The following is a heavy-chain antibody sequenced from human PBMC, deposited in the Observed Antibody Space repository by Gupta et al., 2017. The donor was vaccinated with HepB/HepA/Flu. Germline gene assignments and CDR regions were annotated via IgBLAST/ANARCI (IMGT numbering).Heavy chain of an antibody. J-gene: IGHJ4*02. CDR1: GGSISSSSYY. CDR2: IYYSGRT. V-gene: IGHV4-39*01. CDR3: ASPGDSCSSTSCYGFDD. D-gene: IGHD2-2*01. Sequence: QLQLQESGPGLVKPSETLSLTCTVSGGSISSSSYYWGWIRQPPGKGLEGIGSIYYSGRTYYNPSLKSRVTISVDTSKNQVSLKLSSVTAADTAVYYCASPGDSCSSTSCYGFDDWGQGTLVTVSS.